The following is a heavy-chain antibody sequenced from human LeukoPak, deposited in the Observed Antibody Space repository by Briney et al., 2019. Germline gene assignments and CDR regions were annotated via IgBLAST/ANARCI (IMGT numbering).Heavy chain of an antibody. CDR1: GFSFIDYN. CDR2: IKSKTDGGTT. CDR3: THRGDYDY. V-gene: IGHV3-15*01. Sequence: GGSLRLSCVASGFSFIDYNMNWVRQAPGKGLEWVGRIKSKTDGGTTDYAAPVKGRFTISRDDSKNTLYLQMNSLKTEDTAVYYCTHRGDYDYWGQGTLVTVSS. J-gene: IGHJ4*02.